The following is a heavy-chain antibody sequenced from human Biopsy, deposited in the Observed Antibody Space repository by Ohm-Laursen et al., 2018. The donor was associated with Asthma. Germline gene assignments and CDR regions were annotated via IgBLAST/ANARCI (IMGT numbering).Heavy chain of an antibody. CDR1: GFTDSTNG. CDR2: IYSGGGT. J-gene: IGHJ3*02. V-gene: IGHV3-53*01. Sequence: SLRLSCAASGFTDSTNGMSWVRQPPGKGLEWVSVIYSGGGTYYADSVQGRVTISRDNSKNTLSLQMNSLRAEDTAVYYRARAYGGSFFSGSFDIWGQGTMVTVSS. CDR3: ARAYGGSFFSGSFDI. D-gene: IGHD4-23*01.